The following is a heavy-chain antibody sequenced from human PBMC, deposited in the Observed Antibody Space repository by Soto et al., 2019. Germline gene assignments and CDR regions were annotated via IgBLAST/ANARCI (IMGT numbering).Heavy chain of an antibody. CDR2: ISAAGDP. Sequence: EVQLVESGGGLVQPGGSLRLSCEASGFTFRNYDMHWVRQGTGKGLEWVSGISAAGDPDYADSVEGRCTISRENAQNSFFLQMNSLRVCDTAVYYCARTDRDFYGLDVWGQGTTVIVSS. CDR1: GFTFRNYD. J-gene: IGHJ6*02. CDR3: ARTDRDFYGLDV. V-gene: IGHV3-13*05.